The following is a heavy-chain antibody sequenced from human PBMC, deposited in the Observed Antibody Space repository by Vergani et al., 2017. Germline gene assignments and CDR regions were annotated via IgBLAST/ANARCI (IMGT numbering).Heavy chain of an antibody. V-gene: IGHV3-11*01. CDR1: GFIFSDYY. D-gene: IGHD1/OR15-1a*01. CDR2: ISDGGETK. CDR3: GRKQSPASLMDKPIDI. J-gene: IGHJ5*02. Sequence: QVQLVETGGGVVQPGGSLRLSCAASGFIFSDYYMTWIRQTPGKGLEWLAHISDGGETKMYAESLKGRFTVSRDNTKNLLILQMKTLKVDDTATYYCGRKQSPASLMDKPIDIWGQGTLVTVSS.